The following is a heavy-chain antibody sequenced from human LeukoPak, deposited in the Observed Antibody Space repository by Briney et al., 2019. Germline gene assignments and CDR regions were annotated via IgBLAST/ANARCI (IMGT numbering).Heavy chain of an antibody. CDR1: GYTFTGYY. CDR3: ARALDYGDYDFEY. J-gene: IGHJ4*02. D-gene: IGHD4-17*01. V-gene: IGHV1-2*06. Sequence: GASVKVSCKTSGYTFTGYYIHWVRQAPGQGLEWMGRLNPSSGSTNNAQKFQDRVTMTRDTSISTAYMELSRLRSDDTAVYYCARALDYGDYDFEYWGQGTLVTVSS. CDR2: LNPSSGST.